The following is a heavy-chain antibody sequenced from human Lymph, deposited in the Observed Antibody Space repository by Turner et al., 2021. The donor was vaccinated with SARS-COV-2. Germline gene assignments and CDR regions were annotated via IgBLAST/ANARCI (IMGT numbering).Heavy chain of an antibody. CDR1: GLTVSSNY. CDR2: IYSGGST. V-gene: IGHV3-53*01. J-gene: IGHJ6*02. Sequence: EVQLVESGGGLIQPGGSLRLSCAASGLTVSSNYMSWVRQAPGKGLEWGSVIYSGGSTYYADSVKGRFTISRDNSKNTLYLQMNSLIAEDTAVYYCARDLYYYGMDVWGQGTTVTVSS. CDR3: ARDLYYYGMDV.